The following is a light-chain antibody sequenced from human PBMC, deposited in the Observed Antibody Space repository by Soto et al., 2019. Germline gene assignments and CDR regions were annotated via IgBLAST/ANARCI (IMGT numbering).Light chain of an antibody. J-gene: IGKJ1*01. CDR2: WSS. Sequence: DIVMTQSPDSLPVSLGERATFNCKPSQSILDRSKNKYYLAWYQQKSGQPPKLLIYWSSLRESGVPDRFTGSGSGTDFTLTISSLKAEDVAVYYCQQYFTSPWTFVQGTKVEI. CDR1: QSILDRSKNKYY. V-gene: IGKV4-1*01. CDR3: QQYFTSPWT.